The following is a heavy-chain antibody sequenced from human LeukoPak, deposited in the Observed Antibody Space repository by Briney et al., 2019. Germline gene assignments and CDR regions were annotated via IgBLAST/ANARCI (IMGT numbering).Heavy chain of an antibody. J-gene: IGHJ4*02. CDR2: IYYSGST. Sequence: SETLSLTCTVSGGSISSYNWSRLRQPPGKGLAWVGYIYYSGSTNYNPSLTRRVTISVDTSKNQFSLKLSSGTAADTAVYYCAREFRGFDYWGQGTLVTVSS. V-gene: IGHV4-59*01. CDR1: GGSISSYN. CDR3: AREFRGFDY. D-gene: IGHD3-16*01.